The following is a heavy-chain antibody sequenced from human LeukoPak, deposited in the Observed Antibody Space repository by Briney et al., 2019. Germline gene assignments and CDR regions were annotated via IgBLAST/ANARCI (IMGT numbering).Heavy chain of an antibody. V-gene: IGHV3-30-3*01. CDR2: ISYDGSNK. CDR1: GFTFSSYA. J-gene: IGHJ4*02. Sequence: GGSLRLSCAASGFTFSSYAMHWVRQAPGKGLEWVAVISYDGSNKYYADSVKGRFTISRDNSKNTLYLQMNSLRAEGTAVYYCARSFGVVRPLFDYWGQGTLVTVSS. D-gene: IGHD3-3*01. CDR3: ARSFGVVRPLFDY.